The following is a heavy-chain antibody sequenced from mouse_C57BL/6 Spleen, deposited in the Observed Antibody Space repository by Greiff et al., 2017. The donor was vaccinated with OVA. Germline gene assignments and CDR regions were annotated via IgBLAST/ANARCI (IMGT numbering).Heavy chain of an antibody. D-gene: IGHD1-1*01. CDR1: GYTFTSYW. V-gene: IGHV1-55*01. CDR2: IYPGSGST. CDR3: ARGGYYYGSSYWFAY. J-gene: IGHJ3*01. Sequence: QVQLQQPGAELVKPGASVKMSCKASGYTFTSYWITWVKQRPGQGLEWIGDIYPGSGSTNYNEKFKSKATLTVDTSSSTAYMQLSSLTSEDSAVYYCARGGYYYGSSYWFAYWGQGTLVTVSA.